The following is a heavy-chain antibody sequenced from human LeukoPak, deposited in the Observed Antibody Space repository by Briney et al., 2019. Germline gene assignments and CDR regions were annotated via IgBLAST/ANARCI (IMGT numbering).Heavy chain of an antibody. Sequence: SQTLSLTCAISGDSVSSNSAAWNWIRQSPSRGLEWLGRTYYRSKWYNDYAVSVKSRITINPDTSKNQFSLQLNSVTPEDTAVYYCARGSDPGVSYYDSSGRVASYYFDYWGQGTLVTVSS. J-gene: IGHJ4*02. V-gene: IGHV6-1*01. CDR3: ARGSDPGVSYYDSSGRVASYYFDY. D-gene: IGHD3-22*01. CDR1: GDSVSSNSAA. CDR2: TYYRSKWYN.